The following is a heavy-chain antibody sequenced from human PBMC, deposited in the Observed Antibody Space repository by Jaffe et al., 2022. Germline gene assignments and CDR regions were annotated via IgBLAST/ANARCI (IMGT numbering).Heavy chain of an antibody. D-gene: IGHD6-19*01. V-gene: IGHV5-51*01. Sequence: EVQLVQSGAEVKKPGESLKISCKGSGYSFTSYWIGWVRQMPGKGLEWMGIIYPGDSDTRYSPSFQGQVTISADKSISTAYLQWSSLKASDTAMYYCVRQPSSGWYPYYYYMDVWGKGTTVTVSS. CDR3: VRQPSSGWYPYYYYMDV. J-gene: IGHJ6*03. CDR1: GYSFTSYW. CDR2: IYPGDSDT.